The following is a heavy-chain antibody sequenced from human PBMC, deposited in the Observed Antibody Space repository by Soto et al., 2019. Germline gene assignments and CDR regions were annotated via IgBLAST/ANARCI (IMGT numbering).Heavy chain of an antibody. V-gene: IGHV1-69*13. CDR1: GGTFSSYA. CDR2: IIPIFGTA. J-gene: IGHJ4*02. Sequence: SVKVSCKASGGTFSSYAISWVRQAPGQGLEWMGGIIPIFGTANYAQKFQGRVTITADESTSTAYMELSSLRSEDTAVYYCARTGQQLIRFFDYWGQGTLVTVSS. D-gene: IGHD6-13*01. CDR3: ARTGQQLIRFFDY.